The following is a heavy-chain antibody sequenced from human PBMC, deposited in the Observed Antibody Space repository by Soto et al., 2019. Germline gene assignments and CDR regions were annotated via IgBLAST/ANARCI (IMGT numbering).Heavy chain of an antibody. CDR1: GYTFTSYA. CDR2: INAGNGNT. D-gene: IGHD3-3*01. CDR3: ARESASITILGVARAGYYYYYRDG. Sequence: ASVKVSCKASGYTFTSYAMHWVRQAPGQRLEWMGWINAGNGNTKYSQKFQGRVTITRDTSASTAYMELSSLRSEDTAVYYCARESASITILGVARAGYYYYYRDGWGKGPTVTVSS. J-gene: IGHJ6*03. V-gene: IGHV1-3*01.